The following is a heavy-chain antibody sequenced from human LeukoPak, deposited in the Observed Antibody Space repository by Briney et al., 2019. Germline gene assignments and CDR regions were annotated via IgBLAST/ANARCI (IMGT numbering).Heavy chain of an antibody. J-gene: IGHJ5*02. D-gene: IGHD6-19*01. Sequence: GGSLRLSCAASGFTFSNYDMHWVRQAPGKGLEWVAVISYDGSNKYYADSVKGRFTISRDNSKNTLYLQMNSLRAEDTAVYYCAKGVSAVAGTDQNWFDPWGQGTLVTVSS. CDR1: GFTFSNYD. V-gene: IGHV3-30*18. CDR2: ISYDGSNK. CDR3: AKGVSAVAGTDQNWFDP.